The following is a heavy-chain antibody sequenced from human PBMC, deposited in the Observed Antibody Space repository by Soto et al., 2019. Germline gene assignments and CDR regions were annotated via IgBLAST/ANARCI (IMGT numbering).Heavy chain of an antibody. J-gene: IGHJ4*02. CDR3: ARWSDYYDSSGYWEAILGFDY. D-gene: IGHD3-22*01. V-gene: IGHV4-30-4*01. CDR1: GGSISSGDYY. CDR2: IYYRGST. Sequence: KPSETLSLTCTVSGGSISSGDYYWSWIRQPPGKGLEWIGYIYYRGSTYYKPSLKSRVTISVDTSKNQFSLKLSSVTAADTDVYYCARWSDYYDSSGYWEAILGFDYWGQGTLVTVSS.